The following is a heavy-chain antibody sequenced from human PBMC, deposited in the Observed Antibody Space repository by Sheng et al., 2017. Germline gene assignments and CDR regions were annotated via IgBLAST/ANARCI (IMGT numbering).Heavy chain of an antibody. V-gene: IGHV3-33*01. J-gene: IGHJ3*02. Sequence: ESVGGVVQPGRSLRLSCAASGFTFSSYGMHWVRQAPGKGLEWVAVIWYDGSNTYYADSVRGRFTISRDNSKNTLYLQMKSLRVEDTAVYYCARDEDYYNSRGGGAFDIWGQGAMVTVSS. D-gene: IGHD3-22*01. CDR2: IWYDGSNT. CDR3: ARDEDYYNSRGGGAFDI. CDR1: GFTFSSYG.